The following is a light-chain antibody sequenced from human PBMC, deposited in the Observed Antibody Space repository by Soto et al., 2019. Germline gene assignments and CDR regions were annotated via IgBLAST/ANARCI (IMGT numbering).Light chain of an antibody. J-gene: IGKJ5*01. CDR2: DAS. Sequence: IVLTQSPATLSLSPGERATLCCRAGQSVSSYLAWYQQKPGQAPRLLIYDASSRATGIPARFSGSGSGTDFTLTISRLEPEDFAVYYCQQYGSSPITFGQGTRLEIK. CDR1: QSVSSY. CDR3: QQYGSSPIT. V-gene: IGKV3-20*01.